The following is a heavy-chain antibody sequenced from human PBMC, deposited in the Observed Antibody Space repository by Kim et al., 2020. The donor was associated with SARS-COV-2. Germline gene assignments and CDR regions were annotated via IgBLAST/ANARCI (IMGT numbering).Heavy chain of an antibody. Sequence: SETLSLTCAVSGGSISSSNWWSWVRQPPGKGLEWIGEIYHSGSTNYNPSLKSRVTISVDKYKNQFSLKLSSVTAADTAVYYCAREGGRVPVSSIFSSSSGRYYYYYGMDVWGQGTTVTVSS. CDR2: IYHSGST. D-gene: IGHD6-6*01. V-gene: IGHV4-4*02. CDR3: AREGGRVPVSSIFSSSSGRYYYYYGMDV. CDR1: GGSISSSNW. J-gene: IGHJ6*02.